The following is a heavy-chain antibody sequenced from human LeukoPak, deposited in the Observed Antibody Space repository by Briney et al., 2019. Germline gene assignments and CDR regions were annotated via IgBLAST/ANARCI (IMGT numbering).Heavy chain of an antibody. CDR3: AREGYSGSYSPNFDY. CDR1: GGSFSGYY. Sequence: SETLSLTCAVYGGSFSGYYWSWIRQPPGKGLEWIGEINHSGSTNYNPSLKSRVTISVDTSKNQFSLKLSSVTAADTAVYYCAREGYSGSYSPNFDYWGQGTLVTVSS. D-gene: IGHD1-26*01. J-gene: IGHJ4*02. V-gene: IGHV4-34*01. CDR2: INHSGST.